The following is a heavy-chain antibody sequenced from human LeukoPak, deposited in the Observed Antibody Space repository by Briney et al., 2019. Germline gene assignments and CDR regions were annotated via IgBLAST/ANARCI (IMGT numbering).Heavy chain of an antibody. Sequence: GGSLRLSCAASGFTFSSYAMHWVRQAPGKGLDWVTIISYDGSNKYYADSVKGRFTISRDNSKNTLYLQMNSLRAEDTAVYYCAKDTSSSWYADYWGQGTLVTVSS. CDR1: GFTFSSYA. CDR2: ISYDGSNK. V-gene: IGHV3-30-3*01. J-gene: IGHJ4*02. D-gene: IGHD6-13*01. CDR3: AKDTSSSWYADY.